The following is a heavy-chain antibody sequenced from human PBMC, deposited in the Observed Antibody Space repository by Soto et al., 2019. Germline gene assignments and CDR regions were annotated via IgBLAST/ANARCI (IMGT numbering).Heavy chain of an antibody. CDR2: IYYSGST. CDR1: GETISSYY. CDR3: ARRYGGNLDY. D-gene: IGHD1-26*01. V-gene: IGHV4-59*08. J-gene: IGHJ4*02. Sequence: PSETPSLTCTASGETISSYYWSWIRQPPGKGLEWIGYIYYSGSTNYNPSLKSRVTISVDTSKNQFSLKLSSVTAADTAVYYCARRYGGNLDYWGQGTLVTVSS.